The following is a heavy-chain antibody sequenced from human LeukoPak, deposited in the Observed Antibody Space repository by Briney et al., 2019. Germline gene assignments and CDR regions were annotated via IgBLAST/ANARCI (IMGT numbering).Heavy chain of an antibody. J-gene: IGHJ6*02. CDR3: ARVNNYYYGMDV. V-gene: IGHV3-NL1*01. D-gene: IGHD1/OR15-1a*01. Sequence: PGGSLRLSCAASGFTFSSYGMHWVRQAPGKGLEWVSVIYSGGSTYYADSVKGRFAISRDNSKNTLYLQMNDLRAEDTAVYYCARVNNYYYGMDVWGQGATVTVSS. CDR1: GFTFSSYG. CDR2: IYSGGST.